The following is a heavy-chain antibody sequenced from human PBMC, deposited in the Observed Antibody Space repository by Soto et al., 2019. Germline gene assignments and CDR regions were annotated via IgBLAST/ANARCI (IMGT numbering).Heavy chain of an antibody. CDR1: GGTFSSYA. Sequence: ASVKVSCKASGGTFSSYAISWVRQAPGQGLEWMGGIIPIFGTANYAQKFQGRVTITADESTSTAYMELSSLRSEDTAVYYCAMDGAVHFTVSYWGQGTLVTVSS. CDR3: AMDGAVHFTVSY. V-gene: IGHV1-69*13. J-gene: IGHJ4*02. D-gene: IGHD3-3*02. CDR2: IIPIFGTA.